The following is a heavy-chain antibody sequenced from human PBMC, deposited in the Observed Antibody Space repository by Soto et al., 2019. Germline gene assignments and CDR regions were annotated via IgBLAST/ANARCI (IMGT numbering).Heavy chain of an antibody. CDR3: ARDRRLDCLDY. D-gene: IGHD3-16*01. J-gene: IGHJ4*02. CDR2: IWYDGSNK. Sequence: GGSLRLSCAASGFTFSSYGMHWVRQAPGKGLEWVAVIWYDGSNKYYADSVKGRFTISRDNSKNTLYLQMNSLRAEDTAVYYCARDRRLDCLDYWGQGTLVTVSS. V-gene: IGHV3-33*01. CDR1: GFTFSSYG.